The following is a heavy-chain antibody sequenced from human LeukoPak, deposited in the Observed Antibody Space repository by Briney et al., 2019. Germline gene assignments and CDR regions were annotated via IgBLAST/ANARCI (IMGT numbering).Heavy chain of an antibody. J-gene: IGHJ4*02. V-gene: IGHV3-53*01. CDR2: IYSGGST. CDR1: GFTVSSNY. CDR3: ASISYGYYFDY. Sequence: GGSLRLSCAASGFTVSSNYMSWVRQAPGKGLEWVSVIYSGGSTYYADSVKGRFTISRDNSKNTLYLQMNSLRAEDTAVYYCASISYGYYFDYWGQGNLVTVSS. D-gene: IGHD5-18*01.